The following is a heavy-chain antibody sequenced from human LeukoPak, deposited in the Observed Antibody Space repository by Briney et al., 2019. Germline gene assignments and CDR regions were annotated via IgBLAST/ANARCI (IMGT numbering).Heavy chain of an antibody. CDR2: IYYSGST. Sequence: SEALSLTWTVSGXSISSTSYYWGWIRQPPGKGLEWIGTIYYSGSTYYNPSLKSRVTISVDTSKNQFSLKLSSVTAADTAVYYCARDRLIGGGGHYFDYWGQGTLVTVSS. CDR1: GXSISSTSYY. D-gene: IGHD2-15*01. V-gene: IGHV4-39*07. CDR3: ARDRLIGGGGHYFDY. J-gene: IGHJ4*02.